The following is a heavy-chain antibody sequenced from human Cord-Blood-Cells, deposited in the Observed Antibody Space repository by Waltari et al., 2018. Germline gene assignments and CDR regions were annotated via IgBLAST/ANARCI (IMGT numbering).Heavy chain of an antibody. D-gene: IGHD3-16*01. Sequence: QVPLQQWGAGLLKPSETLSLTCAVYGGSFSGYYWSWILQPPGKGLEWIGEINHSGSTNYNPSLKSRVTRSVDTSKNQFSLKLSSVTAADTAVDYCARLMGDYWGQGTLVTVSS. J-gene: IGHJ4*02. CDR2: INHSGST. CDR1: GGSFSGYY. V-gene: IGHV4-34*01. CDR3: ARLMGDY.